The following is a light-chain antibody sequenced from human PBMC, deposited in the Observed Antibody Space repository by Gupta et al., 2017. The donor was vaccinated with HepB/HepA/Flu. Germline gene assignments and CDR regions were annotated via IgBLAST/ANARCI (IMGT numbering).Light chain of an antibody. CDR2: LNSDGSH. J-gene: IGLJ2*01. V-gene: IGLV4-69*02. CDR1: TGHSSYA. Sequence: QLELTQSPSASASLGASDKLTCTLRTGHSSYAIAWHQQQPEKGPRYLMKLNSDGSHSKGDGIPDRFSGSSSGAERYLTISSLQSEDEADYYCQTWGTGIRVFGGGTKLTVL. CDR3: QTWGTGIRV.